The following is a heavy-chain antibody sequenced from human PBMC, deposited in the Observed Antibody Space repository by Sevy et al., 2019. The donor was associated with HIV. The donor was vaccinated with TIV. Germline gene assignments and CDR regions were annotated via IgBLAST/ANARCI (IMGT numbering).Heavy chain of an antibody. Sequence: GGSLRLSCTASGFSFNMYWMSWVRQAPGQGLEWVAHIKRDGSEKYYVDSLRGRFTISRDNAKNSLYLQMNSLRAKDTAVYYCARDCSSTSCLWGLDVWGQGTTVTVSS. CDR3: ARDCSSTSCLWGLDV. D-gene: IGHD2-2*01. CDR1: GFSFNMYW. V-gene: IGHV3-7*03. CDR2: IKRDGSEK. J-gene: IGHJ6*02.